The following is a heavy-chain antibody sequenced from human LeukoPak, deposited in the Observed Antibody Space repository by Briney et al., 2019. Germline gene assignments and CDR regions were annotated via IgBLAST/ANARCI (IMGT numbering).Heavy chain of an antibody. CDR2: VKHDGSEN. J-gene: IGHJ4*02. V-gene: IGHV3-7*01. D-gene: IGHD4-23*01. CDR3: ARSFDGGTDPMIDY. CDR1: GFTFSNYW. Sequence: GGSLRLSCEASGFTFSNYWMSWVRQAPGKGLEWVANVKHDGSENYYVDSVKGRFTISRDNAKNSLYLQMNSLRAEDTAVYYCARSFDGGTDPMIDYWGQGPLVTVTA.